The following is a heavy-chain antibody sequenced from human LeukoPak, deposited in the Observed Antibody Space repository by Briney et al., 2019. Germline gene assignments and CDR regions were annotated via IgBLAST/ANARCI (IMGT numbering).Heavy chain of an antibody. J-gene: IGHJ4*02. CDR2: ISGSDGYT. V-gene: IGHV3-23*01. CDR3: AKTRGYSSSWYDY. Sequence: GGSLRLSCAASGFTFSSYAMSWVRQAPGKGLEWVSGISGSDGYTFYADSVKGRFTISRDNSKNTLDLQMNSLRAEDTAAYYCAKTRGYSSSWYDYWGQGIMVTVSS. D-gene: IGHD6-13*01. CDR1: GFTFSSYA.